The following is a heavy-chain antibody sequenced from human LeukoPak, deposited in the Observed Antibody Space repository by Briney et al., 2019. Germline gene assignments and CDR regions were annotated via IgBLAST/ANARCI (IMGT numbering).Heavy chain of an antibody. CDR1: GFTFSSYG. V-gene: IGHV3-30*18. Sequence: GGSLRLSCAASGFTFSSYGMHWVRQAPGKGLEWVAVISYDGSNKYYADSVKGRFTISRDNSKNTLYLQMNSLRAEDTAVYYCAKALVGYDILTGYFRPFDYWGQGTLVTVSS. CDR3: AKALVGYDILTGYFRPFDY. CDR2: ISYDGSNK. J-gene: IGHJ4*02. D-gene: IGHD3-9*01.